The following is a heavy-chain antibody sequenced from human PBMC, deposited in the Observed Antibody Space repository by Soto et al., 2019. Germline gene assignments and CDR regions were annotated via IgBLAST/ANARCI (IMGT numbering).Heavy chain of an antibody. CDR3: ARARLVRAYCGGDCYAPNAFDI. Sequence: GASVKVSCKASGYTFTSYDISWVRQAPGQGLEWMGWISAYNGNTNYAQKLQGRVTMTTDTSTSTAYMELRSLRSDDTAVYYCARARLVRAYCGGDCYAPNAFDIWGQGTMVTVSS. V-gene: IGHV1-18*01. J-gene: IGHJ3*02. CDR2: ISAYNGNT. D-gene: IGHD2-21*02. CDR1: GYTFTSYD.